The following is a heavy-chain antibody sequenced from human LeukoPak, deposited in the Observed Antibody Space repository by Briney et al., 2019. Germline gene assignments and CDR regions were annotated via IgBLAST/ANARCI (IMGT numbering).Heavy chain of an antibody. CDR3: ASGVYDSSGYYYSPFDY. Sequence: GASVKVSCKVSGYTLTELSMHRVRQAPGQGLEWMGGIIPIFGTANYAQKFQGRVTITADESTSTAYMELSSLRSEDTAVYYCASGVYDSSGYYYSPFDYWGQGTLVTVSS. V-gene: IGHV1-69*13. J-gene: IGHJ4*02. CDR2: IIPIFGTA. CDR1: GYTLTELS. D-gene: IGHD3-22*01.